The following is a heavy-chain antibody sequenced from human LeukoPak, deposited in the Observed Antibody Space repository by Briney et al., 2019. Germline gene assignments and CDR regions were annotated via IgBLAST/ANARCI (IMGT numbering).Heavy chain of an antibody. CDR3: ARDSADSNYYFDY. J-gene: IGHJ4*02. V-gene: IGHV4-59*01. CDR1: GGSISSYY. CDR2: IYYSGST. D-gene: IGHD4-11*01. Sequence: PSQTLSLTCTVSGGSISSYYWSWIRQPPGKGLEWIGYIYYSGSTNYNPSLKSRVTISVDTSKNQFSLRLSSVTAADTAVYYCARDSADSNYYFDYWGQGTLVTVSS.